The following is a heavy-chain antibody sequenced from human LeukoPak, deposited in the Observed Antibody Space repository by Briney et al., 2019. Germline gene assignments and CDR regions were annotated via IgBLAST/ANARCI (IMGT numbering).Heavy chain of an antibody. V-gene: IGHV3-43D*03. Sequence: PGGSLRLSCAASGFTFDDYAMHWVRQAPGKGLEWVSLISWDGGSTYYADSVKGRFTISRDNSKNSLYLQMNSLRAEDTALYYCAKGTRSSSSGYFDYRGQGTLVTVSS. D-gene: IGHD6-6*01. CDR3: AKGTRSSSSGYFDY. J-gene: IGHJ4*02. CDR1: GFTFDDYA. CDR2: ISWDGGST.